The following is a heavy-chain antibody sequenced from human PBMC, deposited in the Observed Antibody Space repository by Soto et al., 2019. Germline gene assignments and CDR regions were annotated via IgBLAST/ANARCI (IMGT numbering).Heavy chain of an antibody. Sequence: QVQLVQSGAEVKKPGSSVKVSCKASGGTFSSYAISWVRQAPGQGLEWMGGIIPIFGTANYAQKFQGRVTITADESTSRAYMELSSLRSEDTAVYYCAREGGGGVDIVATMALDYWGQGTLVTVSS. CDR3: AREGGGGVDIVATMALDY. D-gene: IGHD5-12*01. CDR2: IIPIFGTA. CDR1: GGTFSSYA. J-gene: IGHJ4*02. V-gene: IGHV1-69*01.